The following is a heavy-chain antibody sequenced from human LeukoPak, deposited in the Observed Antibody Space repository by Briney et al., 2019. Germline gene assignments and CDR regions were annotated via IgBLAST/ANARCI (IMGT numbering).Heavy chain of an antibody. Sequence: TGGSLRLSCAASGFTFSSYWMSWVRQAPGKGLEWVANIKQDGSEKYYVDSVKGRFTISRDNSKNTLYLQMNSLRAEDTAVYYCASALAAPNAFDIWGQGTMVTVSS. V-gene: IGHV3-7*03. CDR2: IKQDGSEK. J-gene: IGHJ3*02. D-gene: IGHD6-25*01. CDR3: ASALAAPNAFDI. CDR1: GFTFSSYW.